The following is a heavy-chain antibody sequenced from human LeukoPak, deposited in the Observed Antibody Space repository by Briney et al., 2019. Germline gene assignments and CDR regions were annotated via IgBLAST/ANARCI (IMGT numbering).Heavy chain of an antibody. V-gene: IGHV4-39*01. J-gene: IGHJ5*02. CDR3: ARQGDVLRYFDWSRPNWFDP. CDR1: GGSISSSSYY. D-gene: IGHD3-9*01. CDR2: IYYSGST. Sequence: SETLSLTCTVSGGSISSSSYYWGWIRQPPGKGLEWIGSIYYSGSTYYNPSLKSRVTISVDTSENQFSLKLSSVTAADTAVYYCARQGDVLRYFDWSRPNWFDPWGQGTLVTVS.